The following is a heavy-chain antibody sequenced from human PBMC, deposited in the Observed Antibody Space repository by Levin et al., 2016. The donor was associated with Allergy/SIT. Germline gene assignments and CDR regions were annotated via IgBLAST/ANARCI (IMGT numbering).Heavy chain of an antibody. V-gene: IGHV5-51*01. D-gene: IGHD2-15*01. J-gene: IGHJ6*02. Sequence: GESLKISCKGSGYSFTSYWIGWVRQMPGKGLEWMGIIYPGDSDTRYSPSFQGQVTISADKSISTAYLQWSSLKASDTAMYYCARQAARGSGGSCYSPLCYYYGMDVWGQGTTVTVSS. CDR1: GYSFTSYW. CDR2: IYPGDSDT. CDR3: ARQAARGSGGSCYSPLCYYYGMDV.